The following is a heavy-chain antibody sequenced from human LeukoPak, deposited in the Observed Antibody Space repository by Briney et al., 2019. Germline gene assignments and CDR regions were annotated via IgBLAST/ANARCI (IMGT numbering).Heavy chain of an antibody. CDR2: VSGNGDYT. V-gene: IGHV3-23*01. J-gene: IGHJ4*02. D-gene: IGHD3-10*01. CDR1: GFTFSSYA. CDR3: ARVLREFFGSGTYVKSLDY. Sequence: GGSLRLSCAASGFTFSSYAMSWVRQAPGKGLEWVSGVSGNGDYTYYADSVKGRFTISRDNSKNTLYLQMNNLRAEDTAVYYCARVLREFFGSGTYVKSLDYWGQGTLVTVSS.